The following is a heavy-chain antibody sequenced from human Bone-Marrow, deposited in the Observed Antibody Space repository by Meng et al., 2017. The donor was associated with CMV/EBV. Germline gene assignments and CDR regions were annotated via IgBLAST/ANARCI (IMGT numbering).Heavy chain of an antibody. V-gene: IGHV1-18*01. CDR3: ARGDVVVPAAILGMDYYYYYGMDV. CDR2: ISAYNGNT. J-gene: IGHJ6*02. Sequence: ASVKVSCKASGYTFTSYGISWVRQAPGQGLEWMGWISAYNGNTNYAQKLQGRVTITADKSTSTAYMELSSLRSEDTAVYYCARGDVVVPAAILGMDYYYYYGMDVWGQGTTVTVSS. CDR1: GYTFTSYG. D-gene: IGHD2-2*02.